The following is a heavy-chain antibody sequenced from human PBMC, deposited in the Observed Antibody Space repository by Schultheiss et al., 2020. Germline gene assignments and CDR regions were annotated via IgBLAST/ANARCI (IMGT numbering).Heavy chain of an antibody. CDR3: AHRRNIAVAKNWFDP. D-gene: IGHD6-19*01. J-gene: IGHJ5*02. CDR2: IDWDDDK. CDR1: GFSLSTSGMC. V-gene: IGHV2-70*12. Sequence: SGPTLVKPTQTLTLTCTFSGFSLSTSGMCVSWIRQPPGKALEWLALIDWDDDKYYSTSLKTRLTISKDTSKNQVVLTMTNMDPVDTATYYCAHRRNIAVAKNWFDPWGQGTLVTVSS.